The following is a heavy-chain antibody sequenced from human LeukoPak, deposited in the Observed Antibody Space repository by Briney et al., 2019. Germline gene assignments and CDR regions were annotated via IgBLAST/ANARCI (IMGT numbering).Heavy chain of an antibody. CDR3: AQSKYRNDDYYYGMDV. D-gene: IGHD2/OR15-2a*01. V-gene: IGHV1-18*01. CDR2: ISAYNGNT. J-gene: IGHJ6*02. CDR1: GYTFTSYG. Sequence: GASVKVSCKASGYTFTSYGISWVRQAPGQGLEWMGWISAYNGNTNYAQKLQGRVTMTTDTSTSTAYMELRSLRSDDTAVYYCAQSKYRNDDYYYGMDVWGPGTTVTVSS.